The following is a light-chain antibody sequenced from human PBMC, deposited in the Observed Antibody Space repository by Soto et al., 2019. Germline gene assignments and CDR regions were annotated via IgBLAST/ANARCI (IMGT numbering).Light chain of an antibody. CDR2: ENS. CDR3: QQYASSPLP. V-gene: IGKV1-9*01. J-gene: IGKJ4*01. Sequence: DIQLTQSPSFVSAFVGDRVTISCRANEVISHNLNWYQQKPGRAPQLVIYENSTISFGVPSRFSGSGSGTEFTLTIRGLQPGDVAVYYCQQYASSPLPFGGGTRV. CDR1: EVISHN.